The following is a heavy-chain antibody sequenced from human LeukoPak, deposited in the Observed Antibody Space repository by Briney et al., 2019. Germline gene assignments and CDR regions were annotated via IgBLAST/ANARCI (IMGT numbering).Heavy chain of an antibody. Sequence: SETLSLICTVSGGSISSYYWSWIRQPAGKGLEWIGRIYTSGSTNYNPSLKSRVTISVDTSNNQFSLKLSSVTAADTAVYYCARHPCTSSCRGGFDYWGQGTLVTVSS. V-gene: IGHV4-4*07. CDR2: IYTSGST. J-gene: IGHJ4*02. CDR3: ARHPCTSSCRGGFDY. D-gene: IGHD2-2*01. CDR1: GGSISSYY.